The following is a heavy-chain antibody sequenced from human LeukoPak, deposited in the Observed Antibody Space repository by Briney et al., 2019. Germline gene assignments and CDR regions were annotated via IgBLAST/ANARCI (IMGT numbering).Heavy chain of an antibody. D-gene: IGHD6-13*01. Sequence: GGSLRLSCAASGFTFDDYAMHWVRQAPGKGLEWVSGISWNSGSIGYADSVKGRFTISRDNAKNSLYLQMNGLRAEDMALYYCAKDRASGYSSLSAFDIWGQGTMVTVSS. CDR1: GFTFDDYA. CDR2: ISWNSGSI. V-gene: IGHV3-9*03. J-gene: IGHJ3*02. CDR3: AKDRASGYSSLSAFDI.